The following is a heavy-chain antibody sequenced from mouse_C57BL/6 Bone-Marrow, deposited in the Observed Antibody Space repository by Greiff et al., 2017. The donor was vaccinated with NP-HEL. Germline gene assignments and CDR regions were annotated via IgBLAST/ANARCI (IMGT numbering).Heavy chain of an antibody. Sequence: DVMLVESGGGLVKPGGSLKLSCAASGFTFSSYAMSWVRQTPEKRLEWVATISDGGSYTYYPDNVKGRFTISRDNAKNNLYLQMSHLKSEDTAMYYGARGRNYYGSTPLDYWGQGTTLTVAS. CDR3: ARGRNYYGSTPLDY. CDR2: ISDGGSYT. D-gene: IGHD1-1*01. J-gene: IGHJ2*01. V-gene: IGHV5-4*03. CDR1: GFTFSSYA.